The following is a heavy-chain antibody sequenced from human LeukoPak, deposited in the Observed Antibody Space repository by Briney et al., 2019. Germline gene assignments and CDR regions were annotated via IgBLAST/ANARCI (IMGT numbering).Heavy chain of an antibody. CDR2: IYYTGST. J-gene: IGHJ5*02. CDR3: ARHGRTLNNWFDP. CDR1: GGSISSSTDY. V-gene: IGHV4-39*01. D-gene: IGHD2-15*01. Sequence: PSETLSLTCTVSGGSISSSTDYWGWIRQPPGKGLEWIGSIYYTGSTYYNPSLKGRITISIDTSKNRFSLKLSSVTAADTAVYYCARHGRTLNNWFDPWGQGTLVTVSS.